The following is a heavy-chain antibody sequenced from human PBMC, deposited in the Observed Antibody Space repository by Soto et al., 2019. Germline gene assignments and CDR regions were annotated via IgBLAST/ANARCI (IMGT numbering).Heavy chain of an antibody. Sequence: SETLSLTCAVYGGSCSGYYWSWIRQPPGKGLEWIGEINHSGSTNYNPSLKSRVTISVDTSKNQFSLKLSSVTAADTAVYYCARGQGLEWLFSSQGHYGMDVWGQGTTVTVSS. CDR3: ARGQGLEWLFSSQGHYGMDV. D-gene: IGHD3-3*01. V-gene: IGHV4-34*01. CDR1: GGSCSGYY. CDR2: INHSGST. J-gene: IGHJ6*02.